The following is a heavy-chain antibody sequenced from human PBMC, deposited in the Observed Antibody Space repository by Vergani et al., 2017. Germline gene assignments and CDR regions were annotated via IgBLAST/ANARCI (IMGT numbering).Heavy chain of an antibody. J-gene: IGHJ6*02. Sequence: EVQLLESGGDLVQPGGSLRLSCAASGFTFNHYAMNWVRQAPGKGLEWVSGISGSCGSTYYAGSVKGRFTISRDSSKNTLYLQMNSLSAGDTAVYYCAKANPRNSGYDYLYYDHAMDVWGQGTTVTVSS. CDR1: GFTFNHYA. CDR3: AKANPRNSGYDYLYYDHAMDV. V-gene: IGHV3-23*01. D-gene: IGHD5-12*01. CDR2: ISGSCGST.